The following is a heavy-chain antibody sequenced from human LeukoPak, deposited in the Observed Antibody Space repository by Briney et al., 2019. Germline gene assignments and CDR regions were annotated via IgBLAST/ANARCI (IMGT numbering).Heavy chain of an antibody. D-gene: IGHD6-19*01. V-gene: IGHV3-20*04. J-gene: IGHJ4*02. CDR1: GFTFDDYG. CDR3: ARDRSSGWYWSRDYFDY. Sequence: PGGSLRLSCAASGFTFDDYGMSWVRHGPGKGLEWVSGINWNGGSTGYADSVKGRFTISRDNAKNSLYLQMNSLRAEDTAVYYCARDRSSGWYWSRDYFDYWGQGTLVTVSS. CDR2: INWNGGST.